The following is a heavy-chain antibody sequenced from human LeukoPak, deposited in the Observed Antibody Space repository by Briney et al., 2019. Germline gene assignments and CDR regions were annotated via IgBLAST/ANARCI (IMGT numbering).Heavy chain of an antibody. CDR1: GFNFSTFV. D-gene: IGHD2-15*01. V-gene: IGHV3-23*01. CDR3: AKDGGFGDFDH. J-gene: IGHJ4*02. Sequence: GGSLRLSCVTSGFNFSTFVMNWVRQAPGKGLEWISSISGSGSIPYYADSVKGRFTVSRDNSKNTFSLHMNSLRAEDTALYYCAKDGGFGDFDHWGQGTLVAVSS. CDR2: ISGSGSIP.